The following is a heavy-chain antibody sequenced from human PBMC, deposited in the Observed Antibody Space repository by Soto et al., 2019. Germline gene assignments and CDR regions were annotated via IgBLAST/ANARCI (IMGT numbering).Heavy chain of an antibody. CDR1: GGSISSSNW. D-gene: IGHD1-26*01. CDR3: ARVSGSYYYGMDV. J-gene: IGHJ6*02. CDR2: IYHSGST. Sequence: SETLSLTCAVSGGSISSSNWCSWGRQPPGKGLEWIGEIYHSGSTNYNPSLKSRVTISVDKSKNQFSLKLSSVTAADTAVYYCARVSGSYYYGMDVWGQGTTVTVS. V-gene: IGHV4-4*02.